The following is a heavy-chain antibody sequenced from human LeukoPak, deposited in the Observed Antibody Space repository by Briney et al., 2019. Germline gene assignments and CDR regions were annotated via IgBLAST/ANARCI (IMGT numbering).Heavy chain of an antibody. V-gene: IGHV3-74*01. J-gene: IGHJ4*02. CDR3: ARGSSSGWPDYFDH. CDR1: GFILSTYW. CDR2: INGDGKDT. Sequence: GGSLRLSCAASGFILSTYWMHWVRQVPGKGLLWVSRINGDGKDTPYADSVKGRFTISRDNAKNMLYLQMNSLRVEDTGVYYCARGSSSGWPDYFDHWGQGTEVTVSS. D-gene: IGHD6-19*01.